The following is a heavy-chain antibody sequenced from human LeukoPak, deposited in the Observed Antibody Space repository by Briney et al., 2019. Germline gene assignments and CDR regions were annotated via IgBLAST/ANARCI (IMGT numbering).Heavy chain of an antibody. CDR1: GGSFSGYY. Sequence: PSETLSLTCAVYGGSFSGYYWSWIRQPPGKGLEWIGEINHSGSTNYNPSLKSRVTISVDTSKNQFSLKLSSVTAADTAVYYCASSTIFGVDDAFDIWGQGTMVTVSS. CDR2: INHSGST. V-gene: IGHV4-34*01. J-gene: IGHJ3*02. D-gene: IGHD3-3*01. CDR3: ASSTIFGVDDAFDI.